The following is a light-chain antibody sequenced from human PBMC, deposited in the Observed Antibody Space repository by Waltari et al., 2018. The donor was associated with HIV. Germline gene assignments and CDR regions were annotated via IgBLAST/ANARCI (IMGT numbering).Light chain of an antibody. CDR3: AAWDDSLSVVYV. Sequence: QSVLTQPPSASGTPGQRVTISCSGSSSNIGSNYVYWYQQLPGTAPKLLIYMNNRRPSGVPDRFSGSKSGTSASLAISGLRSEDEADYYCAAWDDSLSVVYVFGTGTKVTVL. J-gene: IGLJ1*01. CDR1: SSNIGSNY. V-gene: IGLV1-47*01. CDR2: MNN.